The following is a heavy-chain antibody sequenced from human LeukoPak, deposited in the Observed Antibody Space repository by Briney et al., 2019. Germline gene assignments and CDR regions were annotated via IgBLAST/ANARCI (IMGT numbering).Heavy chain of an antibody. D-gene: IGHD4-17*01. V-gene: IGHV3-9*01. CDR3: AKDPIHDYGDYIAAFDI. Sequence: PGGSLRLSCAASGFTFDDYAMHWVRHAPGKGLEWVSGISWNSGSIGYADSVKGRFTISRDNAKNSLHLQMNSLRAEDTALYYCAKDPIHDYGDYIAAFDIWGQGTMVTVSS. J-gene: IGHJ3*02. CDR2: ISWNSGSI. CDR1: GFTFDDYA.